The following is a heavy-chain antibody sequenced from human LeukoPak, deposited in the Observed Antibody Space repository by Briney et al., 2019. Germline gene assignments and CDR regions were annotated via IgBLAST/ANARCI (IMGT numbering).Heavy chain of an antibody. CDR1: GFTFTTYG. CDR2: IGAGGTNT. V-gene: IGHV3-23*01. J-gene: IGHJ4*02. D-gene: IGHD5-18*01. CDR3: AKDPGGDSYGEGFDY. Sequence: PGGSLRLSCAASGFTFTTYGMTWVRQAPGKGLEWVSSIGAGGTNTYYADSVKGRFTISRDNSKNTLYLQMNSLRAEDTAVYYCAKDPGGDSYGEGFDYWGQGTLVTVSS.